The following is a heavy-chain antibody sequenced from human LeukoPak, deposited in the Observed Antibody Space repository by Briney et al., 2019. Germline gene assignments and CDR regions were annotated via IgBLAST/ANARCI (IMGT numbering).Heavy chain of an antibody. J-gene: IGHJ3*02. CDR3: FHTPVATNDAFDI. CDR1: GYTLPELS. CDR2: FDPEDDET. V-gene: IGHV1-24*01. Sequence: ASVKVSCKVSGYTLPELSMHWVRQAPGKGLEWRGGFDPEDDETIYAQKFQGRVTMTEDTSTDTAYMELSSLRSEDTSVYYCFHTPVATNDAFDIWGQGTMVTVSS. D-gene: IGHD1-26*01.